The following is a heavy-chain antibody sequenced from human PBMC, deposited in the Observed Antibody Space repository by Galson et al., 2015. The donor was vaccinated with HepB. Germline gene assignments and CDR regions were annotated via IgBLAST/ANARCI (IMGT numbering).Heavy chain of an antibody. CDR1: GFTFRNHS. CDR3: GRDTRSLYMDV. CDR2: IWYDGSNK. V-gene: IGHV3-33*01. J-gene: IGHJ6*03. Sequence: SLRLSCAASGFTFRNHSMHWVRQAPGKGLEWVAVIWYDGSNKYYADSVKGRFQISRDNSRNTLYLQMNSLRAEDTAVSYCGRDTRSLYMDVWGEGTTVTVSS.